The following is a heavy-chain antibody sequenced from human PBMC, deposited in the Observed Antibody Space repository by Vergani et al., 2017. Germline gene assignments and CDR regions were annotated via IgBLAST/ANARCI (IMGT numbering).Heavy chain of an antibody. CDR3: ARPYDGRVDFWYFDL. D-gene: IGHD3-22*01. CDR1: GYSISSGYY. V-gene: IGHV4-38-2*01. J-gene: IGHJ2*01. CDR2: IYHSGSP. Sequence: QVQLQESGPGLVKPSETLSLTCAVSGYSISSGYYWGWIRQSPGKGLEWIGSIYHSGSPYYNPSLKSRVTISADTSKNQLSLKLNSVTAADTGVYYCARPYDGRVDFWYFDLWSSGTWVTV.